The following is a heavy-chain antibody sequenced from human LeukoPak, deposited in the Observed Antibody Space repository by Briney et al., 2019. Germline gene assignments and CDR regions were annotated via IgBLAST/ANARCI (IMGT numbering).Heavy chain of an antibody. J-gene: IGHJ4*02. V-gene: IGHV3-21*01. CDR2: ISSSSSYI. CDR1: GFTFSSYS. D-gene: IGHD4-17*01. Sequence: GGSLRLSCAASGFTFSSYSMNWVRQAPGKGLEWVSSISSSSSYIYYADSVKGRFTISRDNAKNSLYLQMNSLRAENTAVYYCARDLGDHDYGDYVAPDYWGQGTLVTVSS. CDR3: ARDLGDHDYGDYVAPDY.